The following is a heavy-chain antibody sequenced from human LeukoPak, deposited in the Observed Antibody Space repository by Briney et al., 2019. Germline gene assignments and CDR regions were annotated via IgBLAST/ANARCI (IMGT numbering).Heavy chain of an antibody. CDR1: GFTLSTYA. CDR3: AKSPRSAADNWFDP. CDR2: ISAGGGST. J-gene: IGHJ5*02. Sequence: GGSLRLSCAASGFTLSTYAMNWVRQAPGKGLEWVSGISAGGGSTYYADSVKGRFTISRDNSKNTLYLQMNSLTVEDTAVYYCAKSPRSAADNWFDPWGQGTPVTVSS. V-gene: IGHV3-23*01. D-gene: IGHD6-13*01.